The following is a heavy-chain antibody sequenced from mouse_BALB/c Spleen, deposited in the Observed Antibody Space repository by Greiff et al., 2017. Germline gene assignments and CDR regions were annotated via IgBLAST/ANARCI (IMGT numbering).Heavy chain of an antibody. CDR1: GFSLSTYGIG. J-gene: IGHJ2*01. Sequence: QVTLKVCGPGILQPSQTLSLTCSFSGFSLSTYGIGVGWIRQPPGKGLEWLAHIWWNDNKYYHTALKSRLTISKDTSNNQVFLKIDSGDTADTATCYWARIRGRGPCVYGGRSTTHTVS. CDR3: ARIRGRGPCVY. V-gene: IGHV8-11*01. D-gene: IGHD3-3*01. CDR2: IWWNDNK.